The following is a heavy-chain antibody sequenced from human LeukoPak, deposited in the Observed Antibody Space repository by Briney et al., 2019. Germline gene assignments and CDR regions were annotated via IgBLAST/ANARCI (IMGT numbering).Heavy chain of an antibody. J-gene: IGHJ1*01. CDR3: ERANPNCNHSGH. Sequence: PSETLSLTCADSGGSITSNLLSWIRQPPGKGLEWIGYIFDSGNTRYNPSLKSRATISRDTSKNQFSLRLNSVTAADTAVYYCERANPNCNHSGHWGQGTLVTISS. V-gene: IGHV4-59*08. D-gene: IGHD1-1*01. CDR2: IFDSGNT. CDR1: GGSITSNL.